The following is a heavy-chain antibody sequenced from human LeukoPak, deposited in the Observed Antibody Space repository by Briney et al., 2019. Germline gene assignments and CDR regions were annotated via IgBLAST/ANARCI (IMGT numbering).Heavy chain of an antibody. CDR3: AKRLPYYFDY. V-gene: IGHV3-23*01. CDR2: ISGSGGST. J-gene: IGHJ4*02. Sequence: GGSLRLSCAASGFTFSSYTMSWVRQAPGKGLEWVSAISGSGGSTYYANSVKGRFTISRDNSKNTLYLLMNSLRAEDTAVYYCAKRLPYYFDYWGQGTLVTVSS. CDR1: GFTFSSYT.